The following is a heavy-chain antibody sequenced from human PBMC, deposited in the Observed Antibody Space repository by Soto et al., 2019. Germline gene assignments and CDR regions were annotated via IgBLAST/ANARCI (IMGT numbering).Heavy chain of an antibody. D-gene: IGHD1-26*01. J-gene: IGHJ4*02. CDR3: AILVGATYFDY. Sequence: ASVKVSCKASGYTFTSYGISWVRQAPGQGLEWMGWINPNSGGTNYAQKFQGMVTMTRDTSISTAYMELSRLRSDDTAVYYCAILVGATYFDYWGQGTLVTVSS. CDR1: GYTFTSYG. CDR2: INPNSGGT. V-gene: IGHV1-2*02.